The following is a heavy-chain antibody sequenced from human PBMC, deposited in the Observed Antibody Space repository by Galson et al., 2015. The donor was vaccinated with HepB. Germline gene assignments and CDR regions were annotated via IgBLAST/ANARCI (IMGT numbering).Heavy chain of an antibody. CDR2: INTNSGGT. V-gene: IGHV1-2*02. CDR3: AREGDDGQHLVRDAFDI. Sequence: SVKVSCKASGYTFTGYYIHWVRQAPGQGLEWMGWINTNSGGTRFGQKFQDGVTVTRDTSISTVYMELNSLKSDDTAVYYCAREGDDGQHLVRDAFDIWGQGTLVTVSS. J-gene: IGHJ3*02. CDR1: GYTFTGYY. D-gene: IGHD6-13*01.